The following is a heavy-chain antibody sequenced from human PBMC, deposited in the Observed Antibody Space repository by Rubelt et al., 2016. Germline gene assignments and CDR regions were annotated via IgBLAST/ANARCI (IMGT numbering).Heavy chain of an antibody. Sequence: QVQLQESGPGLVKPSQTLSLTCTVSGGSISSGGYYWSWIRQHPGKGLEWIGYISYSGSTYYNPSLKSRVTISVDTSKNQFSLKLSSVTAADTAVYYCARGIPMVRGVMAPLNYFDYWGQGTLVTVSS. CDR1: GGSISSGGYY. CDR3: ARGIPMVRGVMAPLNYFDY. J-gene: IGHJ4*02. V-gene: IGHV4-31*03. D-gene: IGHD3-10*01. CDR2: ISYSGST.